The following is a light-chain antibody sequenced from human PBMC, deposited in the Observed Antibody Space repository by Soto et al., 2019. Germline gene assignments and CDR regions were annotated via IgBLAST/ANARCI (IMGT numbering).Light chain of an antibody. CDR2: KAS. CDR3: QQYDSYPLT. V-gene: IGKV1-5*03. CDR1: QSISTL. J-gene: IGKJ5*01. Sequence: DIQMTQSPSTLSASVGDRVTITCRASQSISTLLAWYQQKPGRAPTLLIYKASTLKSGVPSRFSGSGSGTEFSLTINSLQPDDSATYYCQQYDSYPLTFGQGTRLEIK.